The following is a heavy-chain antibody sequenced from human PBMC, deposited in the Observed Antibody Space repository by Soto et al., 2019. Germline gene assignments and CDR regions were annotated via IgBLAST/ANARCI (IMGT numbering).Heavy chain of an antibody. CDR2: ISGYNGNT. CDR1: GYTFSTDG. Sequence: ASVKVSCKASGYTFSTDGISWLRQAPGQGLEWMGWISGYNGNTKYAQKFQGRVTMTTDTSTSTAYLDLRSLTSDYTSVYYCARVPLRPYGMDVWGQVTTVTVAS. CDR3: ARVPLRPYGMDV. V-gene: IGHV1-18*01. D-gene: IGHD3-16*01. J-gene: IGHJ6*02.